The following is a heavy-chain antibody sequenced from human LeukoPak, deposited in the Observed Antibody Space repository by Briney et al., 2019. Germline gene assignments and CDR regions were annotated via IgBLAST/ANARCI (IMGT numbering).Heavy chain of an antibody. J-gene: IGHJ5*02. CDR2: IYYSGST. CDR1: GGSISSSSYY. CDR3: ARDLGEYVPSWFDP. V-gene: IGHV4-39*07. D-gene: IGHD3-16*01. Sequence: SETLSLTCTVSGGSISSSSYYWGWIRQPPGKGLEWIGSIYYSGSTYYNPSLKSRVTISVDRSKNQFSLNLSSVTAADTAVYYCARDLGEYVPSWFDPWGQGTLVTVSS.